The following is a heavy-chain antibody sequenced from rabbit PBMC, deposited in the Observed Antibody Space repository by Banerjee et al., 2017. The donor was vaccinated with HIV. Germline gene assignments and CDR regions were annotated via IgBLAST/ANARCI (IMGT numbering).Heavy chain of an antibody. CDR2: IYAGSSGST. Sequence: QEQLEESGGDLVKPEGSLTLTCTASGFSFSSSYWICWVRQAPGKGLEWIACIYAGSSGSTYYASWAKGRFTISKTSSTTVTLQMTSLTAADTATYFCARAGVSYYDMDLWGPGTLVTVS. CDR3: ARAGVSYYDMDL. J-gene: IGHJ6*01. CDR1: GFSFSSSYW. D-gene: IGHD4-1*01. V-gene: IGHV1S45*01.